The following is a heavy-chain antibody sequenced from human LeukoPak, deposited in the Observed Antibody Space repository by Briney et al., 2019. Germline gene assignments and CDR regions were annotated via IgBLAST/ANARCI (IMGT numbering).Heavy chain of an antibody. CDR1: GFTFRSFG. V-gene: IGHV3-30*03. CDR2: ISYDGSNK. CDR3: ARGYGGNSAAFDI. Sequence: GGSLRLSCLASGFTFRSFGMHWVRQAPGTGLEWVALISYDGSNKNYADSVKGRFTISRENSKNILYLQMNSLRVEDTAVYFCARGYGGNSAAFDIWGQGTMVTVSS. D-gene: IGHD4-23*01. J-gene: IGHJ3*02.